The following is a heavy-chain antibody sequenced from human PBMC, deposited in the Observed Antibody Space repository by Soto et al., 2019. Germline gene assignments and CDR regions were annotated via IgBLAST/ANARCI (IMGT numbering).Heavy chain of an antibody. J-gene: IGHJ6*02. V-gene: IGHV4-59*01. Sequence: SETLSLTCTISGGSISSYYWSWIRQTPGKGLAWIGYVYFSGSTNYNPSLKSRVLISIDTSRNQFSLKLHSVTAADTAVYYCTRDLEIGHRGYGQSNVWGQGNTVTVSS. CDR3: TRDLEIGHRGYGQSNV. CDR2: VYFSGST. CDR1: GGSISSYY. D-gene: IGHD5-12*01.